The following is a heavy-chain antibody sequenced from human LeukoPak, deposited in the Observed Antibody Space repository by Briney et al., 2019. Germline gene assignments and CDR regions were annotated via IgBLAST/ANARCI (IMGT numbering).Heavy chain of an antibody. CDR2: ISAYNGNT. V-gene: IGHV1-18*01. J-gene: IGHJ4*02. D-gene: IGHD6-19*01. Sequence: PWASVKVSCKASGYTFPSYDISWVRQAPGQGLECMGWISAYNGNTNYAQKLQGRVTMTTDTSTSTAYMELRSLRSDDTAVYYCARSPGLSFDYWGQGTLVTVSS. CDR3: ARSPGLSFDY. CDR1: GYTFPSYD.